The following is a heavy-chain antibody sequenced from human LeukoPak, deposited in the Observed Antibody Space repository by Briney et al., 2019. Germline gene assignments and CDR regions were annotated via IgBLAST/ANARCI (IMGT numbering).Heavy chain of an antibody. Sequence: GGSLRLSCAASGFTFSSYEMNWVRQAPGKGLEWVSYISSSGGTIYYADSVKGRFTISRDNAKTSLYLQMNSLITEDTAVLYXXXXXXXXXXXXXXXMDVWGXXTXVTVSS. V-gene: IGHV3-48*03. CDR3: XXXXXXXXXXXXXXMDV. CDR2: ISSSGGTI. J-gene: IGHJ6*01. CDR1: GFTFSSYE.